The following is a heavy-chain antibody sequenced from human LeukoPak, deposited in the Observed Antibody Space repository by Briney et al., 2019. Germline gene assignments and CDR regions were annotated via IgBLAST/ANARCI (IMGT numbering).Heavy chain of an antibody. CDR3: AKAPIAVAGPYYFDC. V-gene: IGHV3-9*03. CDR2: ISWNSGSI. Sequence: GGSLRLSCAASGFTFDDYAMHWVRQAPGKGLEWVSGISWNSGSIGYADSVKGRFTISRDNAKNSLYLQMNSLRAEDMALYYCAKAPIAVAGPYYFDCWGQGTLVTVSS. D-gene: IGHD6-19*01. CDR1: GFTFDDYA. J-gene: IGHJ4*02.